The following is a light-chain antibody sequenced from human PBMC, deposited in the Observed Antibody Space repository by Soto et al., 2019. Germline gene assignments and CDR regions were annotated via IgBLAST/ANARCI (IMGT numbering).Light chain of an antibody. Sequence: EIVLTQSPATLSMSPGERANLSCRASQSGYTYLAWYQHKPGQAPRLLIYDASNRATGIPARFSGSGSGTDFTLTIGSLEPQDFAVYYCQQRSSWPLTFGGGTKVEI. CDR2: DAS. V-gene: IGKV3-11*01. CDR1: QSGYTY. CDR3: QQRSSWPLT. J-gene: IGKJ4*01.